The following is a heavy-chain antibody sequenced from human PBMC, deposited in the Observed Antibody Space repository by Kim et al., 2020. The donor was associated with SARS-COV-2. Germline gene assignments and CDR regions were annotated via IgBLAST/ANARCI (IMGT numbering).Heavy chain of an antibody. Sequence: GGSLRLSCAASGFTFSSYAMSWVRQAPGKGLEWVSAISGSGGSTYYADSVKGRFTISRDNSKNTLYLQMNSLRAEDTAVYYCAKVEEGDYYDSSGYYLYFDYWGQGTLVTVSS. J-gene: IGHJ4*02. CDR1: GFTFSSYA. CDR2: ISGSGGST. V-gene: IGHV3-23*01. CDR3: AKVEEGDYYDSSGYYLYFDY. D-gene: IGHD3-22*01.